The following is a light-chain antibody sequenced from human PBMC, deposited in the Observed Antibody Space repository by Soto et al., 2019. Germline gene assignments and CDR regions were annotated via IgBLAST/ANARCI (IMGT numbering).Light chain of an antibody. V-gene: IGKV3-11*01. CDR1: QSVSSY. Sequence: EIALAQSPATLSLSPGNRATLSCRASQSVSSYLAWYQQKPGQAPRLLIYDASNRATGIPARFSGSGSGTDFTLTITSLEPEDFAVYYCQQRSNWPSTFGGGTKVDIK. J-gene: IGKJ4*01. CDR3: QQRSNWPST. CDR2: DAS.